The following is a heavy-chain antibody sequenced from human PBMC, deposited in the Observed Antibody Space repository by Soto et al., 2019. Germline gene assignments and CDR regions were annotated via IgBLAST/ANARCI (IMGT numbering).Heavy chain of an antibody. Sequence: GGSLRLSCAASGFTFSSYGMHWVRQAPGKGLEWVAVIWYDGSNKYYADSVKGRFTISRDNSKNTLYLQMNSLRAEDTAVYYCARDRGYGVVYFDYWGQGTLVTVSS. V-gene: IGHV3-33*01. CDR2: IWYDGSNK. CDR3: ARDRGYGVVYFDY. J-gene: IGHJ4*02. CDR1: GFTFSSYG. D-gene: IGHD4-17*01.